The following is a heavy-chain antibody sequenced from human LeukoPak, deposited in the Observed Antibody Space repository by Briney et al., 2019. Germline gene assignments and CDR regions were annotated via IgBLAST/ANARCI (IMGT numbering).Heavy chain of an antibody. D-gene: IGHD3-9*01. CDR3: TKDFDAATGW. V-gene: IGHV3-74*01. Sequence: PGRSLRLSCAASGFIFSNYCMHCVRQAPGRGLVWVSRICSDGSKTDYADSVKGRFTISRDNAKNTLSLQMNSLRAEDTAVYYCTKDFDAATGWWGQGTLVSVSS. CDR2: ICSDGSKT. CDR1: GFIFSNYC. J-gene: IGHJ4*02.